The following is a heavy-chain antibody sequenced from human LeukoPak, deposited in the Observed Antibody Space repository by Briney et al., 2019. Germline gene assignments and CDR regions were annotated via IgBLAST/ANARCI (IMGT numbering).Heavy chain of an antibody. J-gene: IGHJ4*02. V-gene: IGHV1-46*01. D-gene: IGHD2-2*01. CDR3: ATRGIYCSTTTCPFDY. CDR2: INPSGGTT. Sequence: ASVKVSRKASGYTFTRYNMHWVRQAPGQGLEWMGVINPSGGTTGYAQKFQGRVTMTRDTSTSTVYMELSSLRSEDTAVYYCATRGIYCSTTTCPFDYWGQGTLVTVSS. CDR1: GYTFTRYN.